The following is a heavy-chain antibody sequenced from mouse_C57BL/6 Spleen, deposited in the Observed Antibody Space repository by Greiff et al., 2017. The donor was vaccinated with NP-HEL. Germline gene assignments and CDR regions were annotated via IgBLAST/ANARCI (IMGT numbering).Heavy chain of an antibody. CDR3: ARKDFAWFAD. V-gene: IGHV1-69*01. CDR2: IDPSDSYT. CDR1: GYTFTSYW. J-gene: IGHJ3*01. Sequence: QVQLQQPGAELVMPGASVKLSCKASGYTFTSYWMHWVKQRPGQGLEWIGEIDPSDSYTNYNQKFKGKSTLTVDKSSSTAYMQLSSLTSEDSAVYYCARKDFAWFADWGQGTLVTVSA.